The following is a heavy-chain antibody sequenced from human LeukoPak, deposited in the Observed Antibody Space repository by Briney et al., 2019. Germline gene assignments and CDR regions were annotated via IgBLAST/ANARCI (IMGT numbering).Heavy chain of an antibody. J-gene: IGHJ4*02. D-gene: IGHD2-2*01. CDR3: AREVVVVPAGRYFDY. CDR2: ISYDGSNK. Sequence: GGSLRLSCAASGFTFSSYAMHWVRQAPGKGLEWVAVISYDGSNKYYADSVKGRFTISRDNSKNTLYLQMNSLRAEDTAVYYCAREVVVVPAGRYFDYWGQGTLVTVSS. CDR1: GFTFSSYA. V-gene: IGHV3-30-3*01.